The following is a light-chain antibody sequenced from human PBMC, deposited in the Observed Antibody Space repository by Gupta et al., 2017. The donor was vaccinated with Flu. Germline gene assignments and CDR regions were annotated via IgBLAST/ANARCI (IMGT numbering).Light chain of an antibody. CDR1: STDVGHYDY. J-gene: IGLJ3*02. CDR2: GVT. V-gene: IGLV2-11*03. CDR3: CSYAGTFTVV. Sequence: SVTISCTGTSTDVGHYDYVSWYQQHPGKAPKLRLYGVTTRPSGVPDRFSGSKSGNTASLAISGLQAEDEANYDCCSYAGTFTVVFGGGTKMTV.